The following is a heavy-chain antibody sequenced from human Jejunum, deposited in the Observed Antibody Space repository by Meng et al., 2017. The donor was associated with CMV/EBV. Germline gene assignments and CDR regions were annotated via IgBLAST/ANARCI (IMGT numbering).Heavy chain of an antibody. Sequence: QVQLLQSGAEVKTXXXXXRXXGKSSGGVFNNYALTWVRQAPGQGLEWMGGIIAVLRTPNYAPKFQGRLTITADASTDTTYMELSSLTSEDTAVYFCARGFTNGWQPFDFWGQGTLVTVSS. J-gene: IGHJ4*02. D-gene: IGHD2-8*01. V-gene: IGHV1-69*12. CDR3: ARGFTNGWQPFDF. CDR2: IIAVLRTP. CDR1: GGVFNNYA.